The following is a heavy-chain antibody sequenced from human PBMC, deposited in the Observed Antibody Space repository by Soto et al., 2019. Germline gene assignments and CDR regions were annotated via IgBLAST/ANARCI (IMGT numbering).Heavy chain of an antibody. J-gene: IGHJ4*02. Sequence: QPGGSLRLSCAASGFTFSSYGMHWVRQAPGKGLEWVAVISYDGSNKYYADSVKGRFTISRDNSKNTLYLQMNSLRAEDTAVYYCAKDPTTYGAEVLWGQGTLVTVSS. V-gene: IGHV3-30*18. CDR2: ISYDGSNK. CDR3: AKDPTTYGAEVL. D-gene: IGHD4-17*01. CDR1: GFTFSSYG.